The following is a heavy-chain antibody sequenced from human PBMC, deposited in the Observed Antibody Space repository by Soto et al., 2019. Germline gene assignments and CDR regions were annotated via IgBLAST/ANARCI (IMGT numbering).Heavy chain of an antibody. D-gene: IGHD3-22*01. CDR1: GVSISTSQW. V-gene: IGHV4-4*02. CDR2: IYHSGSS. Sequence: SETLSLXCAVSGVSISTSQWWSWVRQPPGKGLEWIGEIYHSGSSNYNASLRSRVTISVDKSKNQFSLKLSSVTAADTAVYYCASKTYESKGTFDYWGQGTLVTVSS. CDR3: ASKTYESKGTFDY. J-gene: IGHJ4*02.